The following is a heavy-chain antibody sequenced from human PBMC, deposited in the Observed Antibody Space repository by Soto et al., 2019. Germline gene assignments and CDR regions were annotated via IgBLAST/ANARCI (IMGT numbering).Heavy chain of an antibody. V-gene: IGHV3-23*01. CDR1: GFTFSSYA. CDR3: AKEGWSYGGNYIGYFDL. Sequence: EVQLLESGGGLVQPGGSLRLSCAASGFTFSSYAMSWVRQAPGKGLEWVSAVSGSGGSTYYAVSVKGRFTISRDNSNNTLCLQMTSLRAEDTAVYYCAKEGWSYGGNYIGYFDLWGRGTLVTVSS. CDR2: VSGSGGST. J-gene: IGHJ2*01. D-gene: IGHD1-26*01.